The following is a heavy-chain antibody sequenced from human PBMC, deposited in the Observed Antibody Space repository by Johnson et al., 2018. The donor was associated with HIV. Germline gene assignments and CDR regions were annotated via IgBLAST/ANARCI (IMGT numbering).Heavy chain of an antibody. CDR3: AKAHSGSYSVAFDI. J-gene: IGHJ3*02. Sequence: VQLVESGGGLVQPGRSLRLSCAASGFTFDDYAMHWVRQAPGEGLEWVSGISWNSGSMDYADSVKGRFTISRDNAKNSLYLQMNSLRAEDTALYYCAKAHSGSYSVAFDIWGQGTMVTVSS. V-gene: IGHV3-9*01. CDR2: ISWNSGSM. D-gene: IGHD1-26*01. CDR1: GFTFDDYA.